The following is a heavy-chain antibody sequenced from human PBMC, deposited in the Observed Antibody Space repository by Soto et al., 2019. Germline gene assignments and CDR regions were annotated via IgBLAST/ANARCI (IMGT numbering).Heavy chain of an antibody. Sequence: QVQLVQSGAEVKKPGSSVKVSCKASGGTFSSYTISWVRQAPGQGLEWMGRTIPILGIANYAQKFQGRVTITADKSTSTANMEQSRLGSEDKTVYYCAKPIAAAAEHPREACDIWGQGTMVTVSS. CDR3: AKPIAAAAEHPREACDI. V-gene: IGHV1-69*02. J-gene: IGHJ3*02. CDR2: TIPILGIA. D-gene: IGHD6-13*01. CDR1: GGTFSSYT.